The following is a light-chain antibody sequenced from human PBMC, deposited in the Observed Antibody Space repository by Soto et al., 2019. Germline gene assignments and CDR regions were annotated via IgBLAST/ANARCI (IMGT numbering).Light chain of an antibody. V-gene: IGLV2-14*01. Sequence: QSALTQPASVSGSPGQSITISCTGTSSDVGGYNLVSWYQQYPDKAPKLMIFDVNTRPSGVSNRCSGSKSGNTASLTISGLQAEDEGDYSFRSYKIRLARPYVFGTGTKITVL. CDR3: RSYKIRLARPYV. CDR2: DVN. J-gene: IGLJ1*01. CDR1: SSDVGGYNL.